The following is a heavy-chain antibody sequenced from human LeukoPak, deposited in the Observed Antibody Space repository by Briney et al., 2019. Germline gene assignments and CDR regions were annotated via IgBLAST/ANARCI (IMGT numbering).Heavy chain of an antibody. D-gene: IGHD4-11*01. V-gene: IGHV3-48*04. CDR1: GFTFSSYS. CDR3: ARGGATVSYFDY. J-gene: IGHJ4*02. CDR2: IRSSSSTI. Sequence: GGSLRLSCAASGFTFSSYSMNWVRQAPGKGLEWVSYIRSSSSTIYYADSVKARFTISRDNAKNSLYLQMNSLRAEDTAVYYCARGGATVSYFDYWGQGTLVTVS.